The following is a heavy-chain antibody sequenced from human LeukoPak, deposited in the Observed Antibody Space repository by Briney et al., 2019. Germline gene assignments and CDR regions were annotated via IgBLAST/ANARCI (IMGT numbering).Heavy chain of an antibody. CDR1: GFTFSSYS. J-gene: IGHJ4*02. Sequence: GGSLRLSCAASGFTFSSYSMNWVRQAPGKGLEWVSSISSSSSYIYYADSVKGRFTISRDNSKNTLYLQMNSLRAEDTAVYYCARVAYDSSEVDYWGQGTLVTVSS. V-gene: IGHV3-21*01. D-gene: IGHD3-22*01. CDR2: ISSSSSYI. CDR3: ARVAYDSSEVDY.